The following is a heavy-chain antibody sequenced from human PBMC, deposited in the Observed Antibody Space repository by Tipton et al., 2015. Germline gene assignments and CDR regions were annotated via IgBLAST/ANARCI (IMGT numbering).Heavy chain of an antibody. CDR1: GGSIDSYY. CDR2: IYYSGSS. D-gene: IGHD5-24*01. CDR3: ARDLEHGMDV. Sequence: TLSLTCSVSGGSIDSYYWSWIRQPPGKGLDWIGYIYYSGSSNYNPSLKSRVSISVDTSKSQFSLTLNSVTAADTAVYYCARDLEHGMDVWGQGTTVTVSS. J-gene: IGHJ6*02. V-gene: IGHV4-59*01.